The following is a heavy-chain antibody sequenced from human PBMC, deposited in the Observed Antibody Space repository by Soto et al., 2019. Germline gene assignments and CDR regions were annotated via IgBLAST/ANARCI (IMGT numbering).Heavy chain of an antibody. Sequence: VKVSCKASGYTFTSYGISWVRQAPGQGLEWMGWISAYNGNTNYAQKLQGRVTMTTDTSTSTAYMELRSLRSDDTAVYYCARDLREWLRLVYYYYGMDVWGQGTTVTVSS. D-gene: IGHD5-12*01. V-gene: IGHV1-18*04. CDR1: GYTFTSYG. J-gene: IGHJ6*02. CDR2: ISAYNGNT. CDR3: ARDLREWLRLVYYYYGMDV.